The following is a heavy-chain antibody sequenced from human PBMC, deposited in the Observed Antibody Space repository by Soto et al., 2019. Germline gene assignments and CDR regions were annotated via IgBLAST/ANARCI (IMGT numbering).Heavy chain of an antibody. J-gene: IGHJ6*02. CDR1: GFTFSSYG. Sequence: PGGSLRLSCAASGFTFSSYGMHWVRQAPGKGLEWVAVISYDGSNKYYADSVKGRFTISRDNSKNTLYLQMNSLRAEDTAVYYCAKDLEDSSFYYYGMDVWGQGTTVTVPS. V-gene: IGHV3-30*18. D-gene: IGHD6-6*01. CDR3: AKDLEDSSFYYYGMDV. CDR2: ISYDGSNK.